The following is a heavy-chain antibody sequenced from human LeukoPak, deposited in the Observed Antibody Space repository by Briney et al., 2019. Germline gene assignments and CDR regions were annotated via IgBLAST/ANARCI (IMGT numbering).Heavy chain of an antibody. V-gene: IGHV3-21*01. D-gene: IGHD6-19*01. Sequence: PGGSLRLSCAASGFTFSSYSMNWVRLAPGKGLEWVSSISSSSSYIYYADSVKGRFTISRDNAKNSLYLQMNSLRAEDTAVYYCARDNRGSGWSTFDYWGQGTLVTVSS. CDR3: ARDNRGSGWSTFDY. J-gene: IGHJ4*02. CDR1: GFTFSSYS. CDR2: ISSSSSYI.